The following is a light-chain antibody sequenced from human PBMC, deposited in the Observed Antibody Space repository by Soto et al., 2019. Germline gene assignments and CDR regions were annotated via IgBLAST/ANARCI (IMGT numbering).Light chain of an antibody. CDR3: QQSYSTPIT. CDR1: QSITTF. V-gene: IGKV1-39*01. J-gene: IGKJ5*01. CDR2: AAS. Sequence: DIQMTQSPSTLSASLGDRVTITCRASQSITTFLAWYQQKPGKAPQILICAASTLQSGVPSRFSGSGSGTDFTLTISCLQPEDFATYYCQQSYSTPITFGQGTRLEIK.